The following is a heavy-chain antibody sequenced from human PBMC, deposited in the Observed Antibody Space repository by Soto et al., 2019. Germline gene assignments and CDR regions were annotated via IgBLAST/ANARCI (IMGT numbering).Heavy chain of an antibody. CDR2: INSDGSST. J-gene: IGHJ5*02. CDR3: ARDYDFWSGYQNWFDP. V-gene: IGHV3-74*01. D-gene: IGHD3-3*01. CDR1: GFTFSSYW. Sequence: GGSLRLCCAASGFTFSSYWMHWVRQATGKGLVWVSRINSDGSSTSYADSVKGRFTISRDNAKNTLYLQMNSLRAEDTAVYYCARDYDFWSGYQNWFDPWGQGTLVTVSS.